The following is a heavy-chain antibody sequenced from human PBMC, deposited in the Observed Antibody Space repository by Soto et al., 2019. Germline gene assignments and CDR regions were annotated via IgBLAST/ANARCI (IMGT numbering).Heavy chain of an antibody. V-gene: IGHV3-74*01. CDR2: TNSDGSDT. CDR3: ARDRGWSLFDY. Sequence: GGSLRLSCAASGVTFSTYWMYWVRQAPGKGLVWVSRTNSDGSDTSYADSVKGRFTISRDNAKNTLYLQMNSLRAEDTAVYYCARDRGWSLFDYWGQGTLVTVSS. CDR1: GVTFSTYW. J-gene: IGHJ4*02. D-gene: IGHD6-19*01.